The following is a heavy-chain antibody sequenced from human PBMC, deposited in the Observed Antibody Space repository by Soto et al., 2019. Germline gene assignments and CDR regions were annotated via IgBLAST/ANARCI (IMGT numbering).Heavy chain of an antibody. J-gene: IGHJ6*02. V-gene: IGHV3-74*01. Sequence: PGGSLRLSCAASGFTFSDQWMHWVRQAPGMGLVWVSRINYDGSRTDYADSVKGRFTISRDNAKNTLHLQMSSLRDEDTAVYYCARAYYGIDVWGQGTKVTVSS. CDR1: GFTFSDQW. CDR3: ARAYYGIDV. CDR2: INYDGSRT.